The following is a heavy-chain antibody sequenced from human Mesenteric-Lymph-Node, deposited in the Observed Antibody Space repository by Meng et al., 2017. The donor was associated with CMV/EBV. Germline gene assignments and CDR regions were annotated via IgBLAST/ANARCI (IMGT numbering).Heavy chain of an antibody. CDR1: GYRFTTYW. J-gene: IGHJ5*02. Sequence: KGSGYRFTTYWISWVRQMPGKGLEWMGRINPRDSFIKYSPSFQANVTISVDNSISTVYLQWSSLKASDTAMYYCARHGSNNGGGFDPWGQGTPVTVSS. CDR2: INPRDSFI. V-gene: IGHV5-10-1*01. CDR3: ARHGSNNGGGFDP. D-gene: IGHD4-11*01.